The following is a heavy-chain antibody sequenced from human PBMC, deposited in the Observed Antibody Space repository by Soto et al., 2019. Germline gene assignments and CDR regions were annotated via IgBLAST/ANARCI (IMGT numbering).Heavy chain of an antibody. Sequence: SETLSLTCAVYGGSFSGYYWSWIRQPPGKGLEWIGYIYYSGSTNYNPSLKSRVTISVDTSKNQFSLKLSSVTAADTAVYYCATSSSYYDRLRFDYWGQGTLVTVSS. CDR3: ATSSSYYDRLRFDY. J-gene: IGHJ4*02. CDR2: IYYSGST. V-gene: IGHV4-59*01. D-gene: IGHD3-22*01. CDR1: GGSFSGYY.